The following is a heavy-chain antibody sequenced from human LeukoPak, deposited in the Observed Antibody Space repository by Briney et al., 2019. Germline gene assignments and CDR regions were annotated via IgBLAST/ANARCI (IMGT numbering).Heavy chain of an antibody. Sequence: ASETLSLTCAGCGGSVSSYYWRWIRQHPGKGLEWIGYIYTSGSTNYNPSLKSRVTISVDTSKTQFSLKLSSVTAADTAVYYCAGSHILTGIDAFDIWGQGTMVTVSS. V-gene: IGHV4-4*09. D-gene: IGHD3-9*01. CDR3: AGSHILTGIDAFDI. J-gene: IGHJ3*02. CDR1: GGSVSSYY. CDR2: IYTSGST.